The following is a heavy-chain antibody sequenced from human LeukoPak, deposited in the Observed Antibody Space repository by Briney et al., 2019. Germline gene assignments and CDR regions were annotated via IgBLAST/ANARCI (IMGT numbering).Heavy chain of an antibody. Sequence: GGSLRLSCAASGFTFSSYSMNWVRQAPGKGLEWVSYISSSSSTIYCADSVKGRFSISRDNAKNSLYLQMDSLRAEDTAVYYCAGGATIPYWGQGTLVTVSS. CDR1: GFTFSSYS. V-gene: IGHV3-48*01. D-gene: IGHD5-12*01. CDR2: ISSSSSTI. J-gene: IGHJ4*02. CDR3: AGGATIPY.